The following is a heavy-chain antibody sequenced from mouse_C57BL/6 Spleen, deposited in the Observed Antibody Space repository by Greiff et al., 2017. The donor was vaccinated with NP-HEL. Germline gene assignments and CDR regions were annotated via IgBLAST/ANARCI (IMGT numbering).Heavy chain of an antibody. J-gene: IGHJ2*01. Sequence: VQLQQSGAELVKPGASVKLSCKASGYTFTEYTIHWVKQRSGQGLEWIGWFYPGSGSIKYNEKFKDKATLTADKSSSTAYMELSRLTSEDSAVYFCARHAFYYGGSPYYFDYWGQGTTLTVSS. V-gene: IGHV1-62-2*01. CDR1: GYTFTEYT. CDR2: FYPGSGSI. D-gene: IGHD1-1*01. CDR3: ARHAFYYGGSPYYFDY.